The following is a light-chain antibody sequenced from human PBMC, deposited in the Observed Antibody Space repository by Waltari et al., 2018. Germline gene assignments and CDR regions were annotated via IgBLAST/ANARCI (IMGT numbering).Light chain of an antibody. J-gene: IGKJ1*01. CDR1: QSISSW. Sequence: DIQMTQSPSTLSASVGDRVTITCRASQSISSWLAWYQQKPGKAPKLLIYKASSLESGVPSRFSGRGSGTEFTLTISSLQPDDFATYYCQQYNSYTPWPFGQGTKVEIK. CDR2: KAS. CDR3: QQYNSYTPWP. V-gene: IGKV1-5*03.